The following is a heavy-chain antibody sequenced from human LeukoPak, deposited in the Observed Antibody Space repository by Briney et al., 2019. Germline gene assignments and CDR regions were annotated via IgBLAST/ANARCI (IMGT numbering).Heavy chain of an antibody. CDR2: RYYRSKWYN. V-gene: IGHV6-1*01. Sequence: SQTLSLTCAISGDSISSNSAAWNWIRQSPSRGLEWLGRRYYRSKWYNNYAISVKSRITINPDTSKNQFSLQLNSVTPEDTAVYYCARDLCTSSSCPNNWIDPWGQGTLVTVSS. D-gene: IGHD2-2*01. CDR1: GDSISSNSAA. J-gene: IGHJ5*02. CDR3: ARDLCTSSSCPNNWIDP.